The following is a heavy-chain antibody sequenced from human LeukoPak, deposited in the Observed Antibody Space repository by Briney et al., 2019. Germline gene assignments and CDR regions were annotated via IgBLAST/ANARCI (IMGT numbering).Heavy chain of an antibody. V-gene: IGHV3-9*01. CDR1: GFTFDDYA. J-gene: IGHJ4*02. CDR3: AKALGSSGYYSPDY. D-gene: IGHD3-22*01. Sequence: GRSLRLSCAASGFTFDDYAMHWVRQAPGKGLEWVSGISWNSGSIAYADSVKGRFTISRDNTKNSLYLQMNSLRAEDTALYYCAKALGSSGYYSPDYWGQGTLVTVSS. CDR2: ISWNSGSI.